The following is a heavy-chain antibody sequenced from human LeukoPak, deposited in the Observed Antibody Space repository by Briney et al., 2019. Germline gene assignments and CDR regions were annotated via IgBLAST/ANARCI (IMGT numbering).Heavy chain of an antibody. D-gene: IGHD3-22*01. CDR3: ARGGDSSGYYHEYFQH. J-gene: IGHJ1*01. Sequence: SVKVSCKASGGTFSSYAISWVRQAPGQGLEWMGRIIPIFGTANYAQKFQGRVTITTDESTSTAYMELSSLRSEDTAAYYCARGGDSSGYYHEYFQHWGQGTLVTVSS. V-gene: IGHV1-69*05. CDR1: GGTFSSYA. CDR2: IIPIFGTA.